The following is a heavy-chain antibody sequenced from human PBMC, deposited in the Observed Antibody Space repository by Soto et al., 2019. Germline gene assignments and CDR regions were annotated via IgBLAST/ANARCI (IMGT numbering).Heavy chain of an antibody. Sequence: EVQLLESGGGLVQPGGSLRLSCAASGFTFSSYAMSWVRQAPGKGLEWVSAISGSGGSTYYADSVKGRFTISRDNSKNTLYRQMNSLRAEDTAVYYCARGRYVDTAMVSFWGQGTLVTVSS. V-gene: IGHV3-23*01. CDR3: ARGRYVDTAMVSF. J-gene: IGHJ4*02. CDR1: GFTFSSYA. D-gene: IGHD5-18*01. CDR2: ISGSGGST.